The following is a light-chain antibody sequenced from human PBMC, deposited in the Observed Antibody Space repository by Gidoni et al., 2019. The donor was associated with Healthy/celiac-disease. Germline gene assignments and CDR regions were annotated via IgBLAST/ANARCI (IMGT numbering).Light chain of an antibody. Sequence: DIQMTQSPASGSGSVGDSVTISCRASQRIGVWLAWYQQRPFNASNLLIYSASILHRGVPSTFIGAGSGIHFTLTISRLQPEYVGTYFCLQADSFPLPLGQGPRLEI. J-gene: IGKJ5*01. V-gene: IGKV1-12*01. CDR1: QRIGVW. CDR2: SAS. CDR3: LQADSFPLP.